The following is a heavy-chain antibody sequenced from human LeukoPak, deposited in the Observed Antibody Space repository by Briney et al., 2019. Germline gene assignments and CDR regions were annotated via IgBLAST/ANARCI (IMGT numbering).Heavy chain of an antibody. V-gene: IGHV4-59*01. J-gene: IGHJ4*02. CDR1: GGSISSYY. Sequence: SETLSLTCTVSGGSISSYYWSWIRQPPGKGLEWIGYFYYSGSTNYNPSLKSRVTISIDTSKNQFSLKLSSVTAADTAVYYCARDQEVGAYDYWGRGTLVTVSS. CDR2: FYYSGST. CDR3: ARDQEVGAYDY. D-gene: IGHD1-26*01.